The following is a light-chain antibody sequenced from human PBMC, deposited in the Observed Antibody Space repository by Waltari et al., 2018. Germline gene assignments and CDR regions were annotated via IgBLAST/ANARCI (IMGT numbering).Light chain of an antibody. V-gene: IGLV1-44*01. CDR3: AAWDDSLNGYV. Sequence: QSVLTQPPSASGTPGQRVTISCSGSSSNIGSNTVNWYQQLPGTAPKLLIYSNKRRPSGVPDPFSGSKSGTSASLAISGLQSEDEADYYCAAWDDSLNGYVFGTGTKVTVL. CDR2: SNK. J-gene: IGLJ1*01. CDR1: SSNIGSNT.